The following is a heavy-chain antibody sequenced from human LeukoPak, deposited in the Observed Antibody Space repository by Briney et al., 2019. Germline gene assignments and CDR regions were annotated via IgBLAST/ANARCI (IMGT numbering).Heavy chain of an antibody. Sequence: PSETLSLTCTVSGGSISSYYWSWIRQPPGQGLEWIGYIYYSGSTNYNPSLKSRVTISVDTSKNQFSLKLSSVPAADTAVYYCARYNYCSSTSCYYYYYYMDVWGKGTTVTVSS. CDR2: IYYSGST. CDR1: GGSISSYY. CDR3: ARYNYCSSTSCYYYYYYMDV. V-gene: IGHV4-59*01. D-gene: IGHD2-2*01. J-gene: IGHJ6*03.